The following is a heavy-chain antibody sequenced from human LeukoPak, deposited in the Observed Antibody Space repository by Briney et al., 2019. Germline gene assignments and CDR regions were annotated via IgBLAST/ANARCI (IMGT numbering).Heavy chain of an antibody. Sequence: GESLKISCKGPGYSFNSYWIGWARQMPGKGLEWMGIIYPGDSDTRYSPSFQGQVTISADKSISTAYLQWSSLKASDTAMYYCARRGGSDEEGYYFDYWGQGTLVTVSS. V-gene: IGHV5-51*01. CDR2: IYPGDSDT. D-gene: IGHD1-26*01. CDR1: GYSFNSYW. CDR3: ARRGGSDEEGYYFDY. J-gene: IGHJ4*02.